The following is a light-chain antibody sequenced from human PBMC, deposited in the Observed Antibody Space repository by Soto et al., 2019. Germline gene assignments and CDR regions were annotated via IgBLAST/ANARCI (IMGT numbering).Light chain of an antibody. J-gene: IGLJ2*01. Sequence: QSALTQPRSVSGSPGQSVTISCTGTSSDVGGYNYVSWYQQHPGKAPKLMIYDVSKRPSGVPDRFSGSKSGNTASLTISGLQAEDEADYYCCSYAGSYPVVFGGGTKETVL. CDR1: SSDVGGYNY. V-gene: IGLV2-11*01. CDR2: DVS. CDR3: CSYAGSYPVV.